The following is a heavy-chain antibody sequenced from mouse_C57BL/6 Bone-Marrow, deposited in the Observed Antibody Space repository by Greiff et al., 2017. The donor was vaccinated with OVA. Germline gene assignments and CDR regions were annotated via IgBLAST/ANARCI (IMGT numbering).Heavy chain of an antibody. Sequence: EVQLQQSGPELVKPGASVKISCKASGYTFTDYYMNWVKQSHGKSLEWIGDINPNNGGTRYNPKFQGKATLTVDTSYSTAYMELRSLTSEDSAVYYCADHYYGSGYWYFDVWGTGTTVTVAS. CDR1: GYTFTDYY. J-gene: IGHJ1*03. CDR2: INPNNGGT. V-gene: IGHV1-26*01. CDR3: ADHYYGSGYWYFDV. D-gene: IGHD1-1*01.